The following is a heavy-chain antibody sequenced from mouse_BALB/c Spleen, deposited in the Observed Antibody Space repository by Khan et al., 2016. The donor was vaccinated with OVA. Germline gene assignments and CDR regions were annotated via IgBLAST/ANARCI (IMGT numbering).Heavy chain of an antibody. Sequence: QIQLVQSGPELKKPGETVRLSCKASGYTFTTAGIQWVQKMPGKGLKWIGWINTHSGVPKYAEDFKGRFAFSLEISVNTAYLQITNLKNEDQATFVCARGGAVYYRNVGGAMEYWGQGTSVTVSS. J-gene: IGHJ4*01. CDR1: GYTFTTAG. D-gene: IGHD2-14*01. CDR3: ARGGAVYYRNVGGAMEY. CDR2: INTHSGVP. V-gene: IGHV9-4*02.